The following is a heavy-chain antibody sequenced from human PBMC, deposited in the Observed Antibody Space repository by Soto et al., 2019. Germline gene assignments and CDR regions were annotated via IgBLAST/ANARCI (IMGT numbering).Heavy chain of an antibody. J-gene: IGHJ6*02. CDR2: IKQDGSEE. Sequence: EVQLVASGGGLVQPGESLRLSCVASGFTLGTYWMSWARQAPGKGLEWLASIKQDGSEEFSVDSVKGRFTISRDNAKNSLFLQLNSLRGEDTGVYYCARDSGNGYYGQESWGLDVWGQGTTVTVSS. V-gene: IGHV3-7*05. D-gene: IGHD1-26*01. CDR1: GFTLGTYW. CDR3: ARDSGNGYYGQESWGLDV.